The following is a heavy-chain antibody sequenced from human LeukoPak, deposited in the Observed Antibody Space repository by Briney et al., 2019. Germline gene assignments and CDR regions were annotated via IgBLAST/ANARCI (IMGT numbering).Heavy chain of an antibody. CDR3: AKRDSSGWYSLDY. V-gene: IGHV3-23*01. CDR2: ISGSGGST. Sequence: GGSLRLSCAASGFTFSSYAMSWVRQAPGKGLEWVSAISGSGGSTYYADSVKGRFTIPRDNSKNTLYLQMNSLRAEDTAVYYCAKRDSSGWYSLDYWGQGTLVTVSS. D-gene: IGHD6-19*01. J-gene: IGHJ4*02. CDR1: GFTFSSYA.